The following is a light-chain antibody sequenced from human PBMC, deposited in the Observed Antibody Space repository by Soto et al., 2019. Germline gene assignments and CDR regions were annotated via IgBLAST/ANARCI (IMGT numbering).Light chain of an antibody. CDR3: AAWDDNLKAYV. J-gene: IGLJ1*01. CDR1: TSNIGTFY. V-gene: IGLV1-47*02. Sequence: QAVVTQPTSASSTPGQTVTISCSGSTSNIGTFYVYWYQHLPGTAPKLIIYLGDQRASGVSDRFSGSNSGTSASLAINGRRSDDEADYYCAAWDDNLKAYVFGSGTKLTVL. CDR2: LGD.